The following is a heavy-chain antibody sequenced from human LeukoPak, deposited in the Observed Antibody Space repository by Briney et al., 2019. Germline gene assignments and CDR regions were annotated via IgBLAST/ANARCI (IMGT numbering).Heavy chain of an antibody. CDR2: IYYSGST. CDR3: ARLESTQDTAMATLDY. V-gene: IGHV4-59*08. Sequence: SETLSLTCTVSGGSISSYYWSWIRQPPGKGLEWIGYIYYSGSTNYNPSLKSRVTISVDTSKNQFSLKLSSVTAADTAVYYCARLESTQDTAMATLDYWGQGTLVTVSS. D-gene: IGHD5-18*01. CDR1: GGSISSYY. J-gene: IGHJ4*02.